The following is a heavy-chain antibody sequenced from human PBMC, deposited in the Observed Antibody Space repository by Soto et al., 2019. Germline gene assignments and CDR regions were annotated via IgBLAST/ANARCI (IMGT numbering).Heavy chain of an antibody. CDR3: ARQTTVTSALDYYGMDV. CDR1: GGSISSGGYY. J-gene: IGHJ6*02. V-gene: IGHV4-31*03. CDR2: IYYSGRT. D-gene: IGHD4-17*01. Sequence: QVQLQESGPGLVKPSQTLSLTCTVSGGSISSGGYYWSWIRQHPGKGLEWIGYIYYSGRTYYNPSLKSRVTISVDTSKNQFSLKLSSVTAADTAVYYCARQTTVTSALDYYGMDVWGQGTTVTVSS.